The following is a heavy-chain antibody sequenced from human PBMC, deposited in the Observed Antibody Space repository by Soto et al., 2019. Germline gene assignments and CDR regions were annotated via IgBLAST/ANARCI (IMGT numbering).Heavy chain of an antibody. V-gene: IGHV4-30-4*01. CDR3: TRDRGGLGH. Sequence: SETLSLTCTVSGGSISSGDYYWSWIRQPPGEGLEWIGYIYYSGSTYYNPSLKSRITITPDTSRNQFSLQLSSVTPEDTAVYYCTRDRGGLGHWGQGTLVTVSS. CDR1: GGSISSGDYY. CDR2: IYYSGST. J-gene: IGHJ4*02. D-gene: IGHD3-10*01.